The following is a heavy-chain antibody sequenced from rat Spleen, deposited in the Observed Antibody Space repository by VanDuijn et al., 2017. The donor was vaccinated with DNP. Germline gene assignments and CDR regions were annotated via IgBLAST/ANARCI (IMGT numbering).Heavy chain of an antibody. CDR2: VNSAGST. CDR1: GYSINSNY. V-gene: IGHV3-3*01. Sequence: EVQLQESGPGLVKPSQSLSLTCSVTGYSINSNYWGWIRKFPGNKLEWMGYVNSAGSTNYNPSLKSRISITRDTSKNQFFLQVNSITTEDTATYYCARRSFDYWGQGVMVTVSS. CDR3: ARRSFDY. J-gene: IGHJ2*01. D-gene: IGHD1-11*01.